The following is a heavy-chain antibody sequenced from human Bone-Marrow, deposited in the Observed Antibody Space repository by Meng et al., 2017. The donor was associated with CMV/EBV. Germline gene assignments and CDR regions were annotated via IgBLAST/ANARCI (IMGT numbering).Heavy chain of an antibody. Sequence: GGSLRLSCAASGFTFSRYALHWVRQAPGKGLEWVSLISYDGRNKAYADSVKGRFTISRDNSKNTLYLQMNSLRAEDTAVYYCAKGQSSSWSDYYYYYGMDVWGQGTTVTVSS. D-gene: IGHD6-13*01. CDR1: GFTFSRYA. J-gene: IGHJ6*02. CDR3: AKGQSSSWSDYYYYYGMDV. V-gene: IGHV3-30*04. CDR2: ISYDGRNK.